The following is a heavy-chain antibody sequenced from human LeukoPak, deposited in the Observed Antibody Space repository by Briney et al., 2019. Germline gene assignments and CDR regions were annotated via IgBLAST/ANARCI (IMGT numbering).Heavy chain of an antibody. V-gene: IGHV4-39*07. CDR2: IYYSGST. J-gene: IGHJ4*02. CDR3: ARERNILTGYYDY. Sequence: SETLSLTCTVSGGSISSSSYYWGWIRQPPGKGLEWIGSIYYSGSTNYNPSLKSRVTISVDTSKNQFSLKLSSVTAADTAVYYCARERNILTGYYDYWGQGTLVTVSS. D-gene: IGHD3-9*01. CDR1: GGSISSSSYY.